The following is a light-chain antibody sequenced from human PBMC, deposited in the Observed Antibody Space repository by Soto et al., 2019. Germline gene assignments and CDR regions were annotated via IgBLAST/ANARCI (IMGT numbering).Light chain of an antibody. V-gene: IGKV1-39*01. CDR2: SAS. Sequence: DIQMTQSPSSLSASVGDRVTITCRASQTVSNFLNWYQQKPGNAPKVLIYSASTLQSGVPSRFSGSGSGTDFTLTISNLQPEDSATYYCQQSYTIPRTFGPGTKVDLK. CDR1: QTVSNF. CDR3: QQSYTIPRT. J-gene: IGKJ3*01.